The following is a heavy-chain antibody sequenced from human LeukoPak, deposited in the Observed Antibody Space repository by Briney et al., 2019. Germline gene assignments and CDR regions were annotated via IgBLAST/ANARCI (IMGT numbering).Heavy chain of an antibody. CDR2: ISGSGGST. D-gene: IGHD1-26*01. J-gene: IGHJ6*02. Sequence: GGSLRLSCAASGFTFSSYAMSWVRRAPGKGLEWVSAISGSGGSTYYADSVKGRFTISRDISKNTLYLQMDSLRAEDTAVYYCAREPWGAKGAAWGMDVWGQGTTVTVSS. CDR3: AREPWGAKGAAWGMDV. V-gene: IGHV3-23*01. CDR1: GFTFSSYA.